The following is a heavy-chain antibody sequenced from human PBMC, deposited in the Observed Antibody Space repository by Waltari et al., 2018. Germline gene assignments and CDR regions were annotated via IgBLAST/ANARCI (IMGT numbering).Heavy chain of an antibody. J-gene: IGHJ4*02. D-gene: IGHD2-2*02. CDR1: GYSISSGYY. CDR3: ARGGRYCSSTSCYRPVDY. CDR2: IYHSGGT. V-gene: IGHV4-38-2*01. Sequence: QVQLQESGPGLVKPSETLSLTCAVSGYSISSGYYWGWIRQPPGKGLEWIGSIYHSGGTNNNPALKSRVTISVDTSKNQFSLKLSSVAAADTAVYYCARGGRYCSSTSCYRPVDYWGQGTLVTVSS.